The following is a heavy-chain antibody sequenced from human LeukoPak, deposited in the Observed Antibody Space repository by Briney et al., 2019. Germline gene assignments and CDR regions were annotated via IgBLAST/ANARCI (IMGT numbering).Heavy chain of an antibody. CDR3: ARNRAVLGSNWFDP. Sequence: SVKVSCKASGGTFSSYAISWVRQAPGQGLEWMGGIILIFGTANYAQKFQGKVTITTAESTSTAYMELSSLRSEDTAVYYCARNRAVLGSNWFDPWGQGTLVTVSS. CDR1: GGTFSSYA. CDR2: IILIFGTA. D-gene: IGHD2-8*02. J-gene: IGHJ5*02. V-gene: IGHV1-69*05.